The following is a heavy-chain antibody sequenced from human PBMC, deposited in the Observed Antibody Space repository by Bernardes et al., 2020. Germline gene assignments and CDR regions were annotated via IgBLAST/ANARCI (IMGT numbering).Heavy chain of an antibody. CDR2: IYYSGST. V-gene: IGHV4-59*01. J-gene: IGHJ5*02. Sequence: LSLTCTVSGGSISSYYWSWIRQPPGKGLEWIGYIYYSGSTNYNPSLKSRVTISVDTSKNQFSLKLSSVTAADTAVYYCARGSGAMGRGWFDPWGQGTLVTVSS. CDR1: GGSISSYY. CDR3: ARGSGAMGRGWFDP. D-gene: IGHD1-26*01.